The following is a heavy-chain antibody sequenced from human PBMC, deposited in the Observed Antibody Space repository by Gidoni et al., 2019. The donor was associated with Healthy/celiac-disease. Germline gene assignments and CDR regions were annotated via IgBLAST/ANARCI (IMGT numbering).Heavy chain of an antibody. CDR2: ISGSGGST. V-gene: IGHV3-23*01. D-gene: IGHD3-22*01. CDR1: GFTFRSYA. CDR3: AKSVGEAYYDSSGYYYGETAFDI. J-gene: IGHJ3*02. Sequence: EVQLLESGGGLVQPGGSLRLSCAASGFTFRSYAMSWVRQAPGKGLELVSAISGSGGSTYYADSVKGRFTISRDNSKNTLYLQMNSLRAEDTAVYYCAKSVGEAYYDSSGYYYGETAFDIWGQGTMVTVSS.